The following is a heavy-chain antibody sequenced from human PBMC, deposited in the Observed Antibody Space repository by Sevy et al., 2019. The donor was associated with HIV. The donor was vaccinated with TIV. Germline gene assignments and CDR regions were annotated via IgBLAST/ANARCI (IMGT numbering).Heavy chain of an antibody. J-gene: IGHJ4*02. CDR3: ARCTYYDSSGYYGY. D-gene: IGHD3-22*01. CDR1: GFTFSSYA. CDR2: ISYDGSNK. V-gene: IGHV3-30-3*01. Sequence: GGSLRLSCAASGFTFSSYAMHWVRQAPGKGLEWVAVISYDGSNKYYADSVKGRFTISRDNSKNTLYLQMNSLRAEDTAVYYCARCTYYDSSGYYGYWGQGTLVTVSS.